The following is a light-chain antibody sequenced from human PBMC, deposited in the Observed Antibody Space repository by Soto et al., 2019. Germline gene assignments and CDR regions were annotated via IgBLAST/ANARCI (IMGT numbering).Light chain of an antibody. CDR1: SSNIGSNY. Sequence: QSVLTQPPSASGTPGQRVTISCSGSSSNIGSNYVFWYQHLPATAPKLLIYRNNHRPSGVPARFSASKSGTSASLAISGLRSEDETDYYCSAWDDSLSGVVFGGGTKLTVL. J-gene: IGLJ2*01. CDR2: RNN. V-gene: IGLV1-47*01. CDR3: SAWDDSLSGVV.